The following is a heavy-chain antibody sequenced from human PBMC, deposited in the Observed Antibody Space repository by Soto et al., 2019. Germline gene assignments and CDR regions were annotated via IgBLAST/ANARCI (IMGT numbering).Heavy chain of an antibody. CDR3: AEQHQWLDS. CDR2: IYHSGST. V-gene: IGHV4-38-2*01. CDR1: GYSISSGYY. J-gene: IGHJ4*02. D-gene: IGHD6-19*01. Sequence: SETLSLTCAVSGYSISSGYYWGWIRQPPGKGLEWIGSIYHSGSTYYNPSLKSRVTISVDTSKNQFSLKLSSVTAADTAVYYCAEQHQWLDSWGQGTLVTVS.